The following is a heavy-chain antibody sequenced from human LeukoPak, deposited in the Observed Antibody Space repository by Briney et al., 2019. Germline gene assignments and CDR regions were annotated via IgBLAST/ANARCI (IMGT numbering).Heavy chain of an antibody. J-gene: IGHJ5*02. CDR1: GGTFSSYA. CDR2: IIPILGIA. Sequence: ASVKVSCKASGGTFSSYAISWVRQAPGQGLEWMGRIIPILGIANYAQKFQGRVTITADKSTSTAYMELSSLRSEDTAVYYCTRENQLLGNWFDPWGQGTLVTVSS. CDR3: TRENQLLGNWFDP. D-gene: IGHD2-2*01. V-gene: IGHV1-69*04.